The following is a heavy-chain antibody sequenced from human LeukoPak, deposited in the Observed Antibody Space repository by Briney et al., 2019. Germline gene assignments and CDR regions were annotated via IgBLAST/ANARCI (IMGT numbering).Heavy chain of an antibody. V-gene: IGHV3-73*01. CDR1: GFTFSDSV. CDR2: IRSKTKSGET. J-gene: IGHJ4*01. D-gene: IGHD3-3*01. Sequence: TGGSLRLSYYVSGFTFSDSVIHWVRHAAGKGLEWAGRIRSKTKSGETAYAASVKGRFTISRDDSKDTAYLQMNSLKPEDTAVYYCTSPAHDFDIWSGYYSLWGHGTQVTVSS. CDR3: TSPAHDFDIWSGYYSL.